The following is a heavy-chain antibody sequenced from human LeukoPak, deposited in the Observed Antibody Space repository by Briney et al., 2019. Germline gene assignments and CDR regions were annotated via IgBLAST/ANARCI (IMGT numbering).Heavy chain of an antibody. CDR3: ARGARLWFGELLQPRYYYGMDV. V-gene: IGHV4-39*07. Sequence: SETLSLTCTVSGGSISSSSYYWGWIRQPPGKGLEWIGSIYYSGSTYYNPSLKSRVTIPVDTSKNQFSLKLSSVTAADTAVYYCARGARLWFGELLQPRYYYGMDVWGQGTTVTVSS. CDR2: IYYSGST. D-gene: IGHD3-10*01. CDR1: GGSISSSSYY. J-gene: IGHJ6*02.